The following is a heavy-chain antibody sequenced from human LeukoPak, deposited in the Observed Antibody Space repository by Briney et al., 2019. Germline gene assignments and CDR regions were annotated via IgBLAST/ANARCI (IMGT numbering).Heavy chain of an antibody. V-gene: IGHV3-23*01. CDR2: ISGSGGST. CDR3: AKLPIYGSGSYYSDY. J-gene: IGHJ4*02. D-gene: IGHD3-10*01. CDR1: GFTFSSYA. Sequence: PGGSLRLSCAASGFTFSSYAMSWVRQAPGKVLEWVSAISGSGGSTYYADSVKGRFTISRDNSKNTLYLQMNSLRAEDTAVYYCAKLPIYGSGSYYSDYWGQGTLVTVSS.